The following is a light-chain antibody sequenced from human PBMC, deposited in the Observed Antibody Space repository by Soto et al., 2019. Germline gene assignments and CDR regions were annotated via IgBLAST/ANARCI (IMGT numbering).Light chain of an antibody. V-gene: IGKV3-15*01. J-gene: IGKJ4*01. Sequence: EIAMTQSPATLSVSPGDRATLSCRASQSVNSNLAWYQQKPGQAPRLLIYGASTRATGIPARFSGSGSGTEFTVTISSLQSEDFAVYYCQQYNNWPLTFGGGTKVEIK. CDR1: QSVNSN. CDR2: GAS. CDR3: QQYNNWPLT.